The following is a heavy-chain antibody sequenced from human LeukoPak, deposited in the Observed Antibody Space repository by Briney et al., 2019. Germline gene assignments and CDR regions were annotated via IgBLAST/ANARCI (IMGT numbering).Heavy chain of an antibody. CDR1: GLSLSTYD. V-gene: IGHV3-69-1*01. Sequence: PGGSLRLSCTASGLSLSTYDMHWVRQAPGEGLEWVSYFGISGTTYYADSVKGRFTISRDNAKNSLYLQMNSLSAEDTAVYYCAGFAYDPYWGQGTPVTVSS. CDR3: AGFAYDPY. CDR2: FGISGTT. J-gene: IGHJ4*02. D-gene: IGHD5-12*01.